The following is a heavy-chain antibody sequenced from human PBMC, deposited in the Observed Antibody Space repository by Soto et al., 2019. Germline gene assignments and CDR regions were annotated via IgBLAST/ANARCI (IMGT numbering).Heavy chain of an antibody. D-gene: IGHD3-16*01. Sequence: QVQLAQSPAEVKKPGASVRVSCKASGYTFIKYGIAWVRQAPGQGLEWMGWISPYDDKAIYAQTSQGRVTLTADRSMRPVHLKLRSLQSNEAVVDYCARGGYYDMVWAQLSHYRLDKWGQGTSVTDSS. J-gene: IGHJ6*02. CDR2: ISPYDDKA. CDR1: GYTFIKYG. V-gene: IGHV1-18*01. CDR3: ARGGYYDMVWAQLSHYRLDK.